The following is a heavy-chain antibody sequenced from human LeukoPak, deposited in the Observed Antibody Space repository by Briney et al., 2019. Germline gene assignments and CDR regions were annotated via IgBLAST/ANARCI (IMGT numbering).Heavy chain of an antibody. Sequence: GRSLRLSCAASGFTFSSYAMPWVRQAPGKGLEWVAVISYDGSNKYYADSVKGRFTISRDNSKNTLYLQMNSLRAEDTAVYYCARAVLRFLEWSTPQYYYYGMDVWGQGTTVTVSS. V-gene: IGHV3-30-3*01. D-gene: IGHD3-3*01. CDR2: ISYDGSNK. CDR1: GFTFSSYA. J-gene: IGHJ6*02. CDR3: ARAVLRFLEWSTPQYYYYGMDV.